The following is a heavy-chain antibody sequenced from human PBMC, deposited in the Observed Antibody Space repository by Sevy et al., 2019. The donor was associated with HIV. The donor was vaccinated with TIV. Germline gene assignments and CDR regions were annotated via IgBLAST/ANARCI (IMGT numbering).Heavy chain of an antibody. Sequence: ASVKVSCKASGYTFTGYYMHWVRQAPGQGLEWMEWINPNSGDTNYAQKFQGRVTMTRDTSISTAYMELSRLRSDDTAVYYCARQRVYCSGGSCKPGGWFDPWGQGTLVTVSS. CDR3: ARQRVYCSGGSCKPGGWFDP. J-gene: IGHJ5*02. CDR2: INPNSGDT. D-gene: IGHD2-15*01. V-gene: IGHV1-2*02. CDR1: GYTFTGYY.